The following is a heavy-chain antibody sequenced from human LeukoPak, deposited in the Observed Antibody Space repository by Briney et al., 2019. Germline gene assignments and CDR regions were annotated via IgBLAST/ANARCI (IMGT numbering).Heavy chain of an antibody. V-gene: IGHV3-48*03. CDR3: ARGEYYYGTLFDY. D-gene: IGHD3-10*01. CDR2: ISSSGSTI. CDR1: GFTFSNYE. J-gene: IGHJ4*02. Sequence: GGSLRLSCAASGFTFSNYEMNWVRQAPGKGLEWVSYISSSGSTIYYADSVKGRFTISRDNAKNSLYLQMNSLRAEDTAVYFCARGEYYYGTLFDYWGQGTLVTVSS.